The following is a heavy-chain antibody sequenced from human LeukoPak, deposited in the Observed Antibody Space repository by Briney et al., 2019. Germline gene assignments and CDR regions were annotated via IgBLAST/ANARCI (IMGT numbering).Heavy chain of an antibody. J-gene: IGHJ3*02. D-gene: IGHD2-15*01. Sequence: PSETLSLTCTVSGGSISSSSYYWGWIRQPPGKGLEWNGSIYYSGSTYYNPSLKSRVTISVDTSKNQFSLKLSSVTAADTAVYYCARWALAALDAFDIWGQGTMVTVSS. V-gene: IGHV4-39*01. CDR2: IYYSGST. CDR3: ARWALAALDAFDI. CDR1: GGSISSSSYY.